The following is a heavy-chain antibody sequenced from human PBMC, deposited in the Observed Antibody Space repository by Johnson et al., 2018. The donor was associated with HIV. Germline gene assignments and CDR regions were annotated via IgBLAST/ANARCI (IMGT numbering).Heavy chain of an antibody. CDR2: LSWIGGNL. J-gene: IGHJ3*01. Sequence: VQLVESGGGLVQPGRSLRLSCAASGFTFDDYAMHWVRQAPGKGLEWVSGLSWIGGNLGYADSVVGRFTISRDNSKNTLYLQMNSLRREDKAGYYCARGIIVSPDAFDFWGLGTRVTVSS. CDR3: ARGIIVSPDAFDF. V-gene: IGHV3-9*01. CDR1: GFTFDDYA. D-gene: IGHD5/OR15-5a*01.